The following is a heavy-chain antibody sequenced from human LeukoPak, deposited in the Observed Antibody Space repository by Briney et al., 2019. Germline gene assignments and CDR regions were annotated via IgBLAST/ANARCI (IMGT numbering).Heavy chain of an antibody. CDR1: GFTFSSYA. V-gene: IGHV3-30-3*01. J-gene: IGHJ4*02. CDR3: ARGGNSRVAGTIDY. CDR2: ISYDGSNK. D-gene: IGHD6-19*01. Sequence: HPGGSLRLSCAASGFTFSSYAMHWVRQAPGKGLEWVAVISYDGSNKYYADSVKGRFTISRDNSKNTLYLQMNSLRAEDTAVYHCARGGNSRVAGTIDYWGQGTLVTVSS.